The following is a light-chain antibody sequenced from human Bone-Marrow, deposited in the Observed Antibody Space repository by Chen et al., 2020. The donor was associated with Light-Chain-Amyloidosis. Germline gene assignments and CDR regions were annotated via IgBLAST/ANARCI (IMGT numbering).Light chain of an antibody. CDR2: EVT. CDR1: SSDVGGDNH. V-gene: IGLV2-14*01. CDR3: SSYTITNTLV. Sequence: QSSLPQPASVSGSPGQSITISCTGTSSDVGGDNHVSWYQHHPDKAPKLMIYEVTNRPSWVPDRFSGSKSDNTASLTISGLQTEEEADYFCSSYTITNTLVFGSGTRVTVL. J-gene: IGLJ1*01.